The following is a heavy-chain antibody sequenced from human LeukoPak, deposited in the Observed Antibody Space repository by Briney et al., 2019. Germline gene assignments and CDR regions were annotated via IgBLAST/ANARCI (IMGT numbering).Heavy chain of an antibody. CDR3: ARAEYGYYYYYMDV. V-gene: IGHV3-20*04. D-gene: IGHD2/OR15-2a*01. CDR2: INWNGGST. Sequence: PGGSLRLSCAASGFTFDDYGMSWVRQAPGKGLEWVSGINWNGGSTGYADSVKGRFTISRDNAKNSLYLQMNRLRAEDTALYYCARAEYGYYYYYMDVWGKGTTVTASS. J-gene: IGHJ6*03. CDR1: GFTFDDYG.